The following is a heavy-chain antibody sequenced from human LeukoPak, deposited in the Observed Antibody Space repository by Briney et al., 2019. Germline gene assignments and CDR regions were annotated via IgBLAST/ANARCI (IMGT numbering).Heavy chain of an antibody. CDR1: GYTFTGYY. CDR3: ARGGQWLVWGAFDY. CDR2: INPNSGGT. Sequence: ASVKVSCKTSGYTFTGYYMHWVRQAPGQGLEWMGWINPNSGGTNYAQKFQGRVTMTRDTSISTAYMELSRLRSDDTAVYYCARGGQWLVWGAFDYWGQGTLVTVSS. D-gene: IGHD6-19*01. J-gene: IGHJ4*02. V-gene: IGHV1-2*02.